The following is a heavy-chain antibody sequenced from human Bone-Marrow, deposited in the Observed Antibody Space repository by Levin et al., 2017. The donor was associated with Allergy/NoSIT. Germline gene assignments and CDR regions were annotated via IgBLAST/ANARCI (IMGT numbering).Heavy chain of an antibody. Sequence: SCAASGFTFPTSWMSWVRQAPGKGLEWVATFNQDGSEKYYGDSVRGRFTVSRDNAKNSLYLQMNSLTAEDTAVYYCARNTYGSRTADYWGQGTLVTVSS. D-gene: IGHD3-10*01. CDR1: GFTFPTSW. J-gene: IGHJ4*02. CDR3: ARNTYGSRTADY. CDR2: FNQDGSEK. V-gene: IGHV3-7*01.